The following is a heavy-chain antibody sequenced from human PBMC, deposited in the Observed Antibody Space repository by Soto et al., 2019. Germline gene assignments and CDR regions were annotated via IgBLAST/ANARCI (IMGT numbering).Heavy chain of an antibody. J-gene: IGHJ4*02. CDR1: GATFSSYA. V-gene: IGHV1-69*14. CDR2: IVPTVDTS. D-gene: IGHD5-12*01. CDR3: VRVVAIPGYPDN. Sequence: QVQLVQSGAEVRQPASSVKVSCKTSGATFSSYAITWVRQAPGQGPEWMGGIVPTVDTSTYAQKFQGRVTITADKFTNTVYMELSSLRSDDTAVYYSVRVVAIPGYPDNWGQGTLVTVSS.